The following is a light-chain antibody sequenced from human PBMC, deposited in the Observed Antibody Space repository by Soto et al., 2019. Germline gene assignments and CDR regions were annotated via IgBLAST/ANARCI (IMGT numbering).Light chain of an antibody. J-gene: IGKJ2*01. Sequence: EIVMTQSPATLAVSPGERATLSCRASQSISNHLTWYQQKPGQPPRLLIYGASTRSTGIPARFSGSGSGTEFTLTISDLHSEDVAVYYCQQYSGWPYTFGQGTKLEIK. CDR1: QSISNH. CDR2: GAS. CDR3: QQYSGWPYT. V-gene: IGKV3-15*01.